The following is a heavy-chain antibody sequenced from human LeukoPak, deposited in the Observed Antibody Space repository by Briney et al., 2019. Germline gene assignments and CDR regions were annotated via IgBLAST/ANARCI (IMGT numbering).Heavy chain of an antibody. CDR3: AKDGGSGSYYNV. CDR2: IYSGGST. Sequence: GGSLRLSCAASGFTVSNNYMGWVRQAPGKGLEWVSIIYSGGSTYYADSVKGRFTISRDNSKNTLYLQMNSLRAEDTAVYYCAKDGGSGSYYNVWGQGTLVTVSS. D-gene: IGHD3-10*01. J-gene: IGHJ4*02. V-gene: IGHV3-66*01. CDR1: GFTVSNNY.